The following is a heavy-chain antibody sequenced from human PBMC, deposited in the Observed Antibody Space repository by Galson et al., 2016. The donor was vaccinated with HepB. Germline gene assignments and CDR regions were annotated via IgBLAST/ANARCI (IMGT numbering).Heavy chain of an antibody. V-gene: IGHV3-23*01. CDR1: GFTFNNYA. CDR3: ERDPYYDFWGKNWFDP. Sequence: SLRLSCAASGFTFNNYAMTWVRQAPGKGLEWVSSISGSGDGTYYADSVKGRFTITRDNSKNTLYLQMNSLRAEDTDISYCERDPYYDFWGKNWFDPWGQGTLVIVSS. J-gene: IGHJ5*02. D-gene: IGHD3-3*01. CDR2: ISGSGDGT.